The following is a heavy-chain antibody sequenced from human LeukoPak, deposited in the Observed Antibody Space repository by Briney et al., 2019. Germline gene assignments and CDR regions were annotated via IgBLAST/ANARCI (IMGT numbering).Heavy chain of an antibody. V-gene: IGHV5-51*01. CDR2: IYPGDSDT. CDR3: ARRESFMLPPDY. J-gene: IGHJ4*02. CDR1: GYSFTSYW. Sequence: GESLKISCKGSGYSFTSYWIGWVRQMPGKGLEWMGIIYPGDSDTRYSPSFQGQVTISADESTSSAYLQWSSLKSLDTAVYYCARRESFMLPPDYWGQGTLVTVSS. D-gene: IGHD2-8*01.